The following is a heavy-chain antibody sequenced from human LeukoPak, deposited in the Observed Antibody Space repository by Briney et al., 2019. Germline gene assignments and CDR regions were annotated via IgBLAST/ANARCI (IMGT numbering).Heavy chain of an antibody. CDR1: GGSISSYY. CDR3: TRKYSSSWSFDY. CDR2: IYYSGST. J-gene: IGHJ4*02. Sequence: SETLSLTCTVSGGSISSYYWNWIRQPPGKGLEWIGYIYYSGSTDYNPSLKSRVTISVDTSKNQFSLKLISMTAADTAVYYCTRKYSSSWSFDYWGQGTLVTVSS. V-gene: IGHV4-59*08. D-gene: IGHD6-13*01.